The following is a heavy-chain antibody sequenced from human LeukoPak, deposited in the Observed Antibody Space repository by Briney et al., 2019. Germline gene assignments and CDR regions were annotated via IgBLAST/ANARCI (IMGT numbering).Heavy chain of an antibody. Sequence: EASVTVSCTAYGYTFTTYYMHWVRQAPGQGLEWMGIINPSGGSTSYAQKIQGRVTMTRDTSTSTVYMELSSLRSEDTAVYYCARDFLTATMDYWGQGTLVTVSS. D-gene: IGHD1-7*01. CDR3: ARDFLTATMDY. CDR1: GYTFTTYY. CDR2: INPSGGST. V-gene: IGHV1-46*01. J-gene: IGHJ4*02.